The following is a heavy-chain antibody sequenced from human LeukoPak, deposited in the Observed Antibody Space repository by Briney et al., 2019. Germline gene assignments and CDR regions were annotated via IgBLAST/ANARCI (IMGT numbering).Heavy chain of an antibody. CDR2: IYYSGST. CDR3: ARHPRRGYDFWSGYSDY. V-gene: IGHV4-59*08. D-gene: IGHD3-3*01. Sequence: SETLSLTCAVSGGSISGYYWSWIRQSPDKGLEWIGYIYYSGSTNYNPSLQSRVTISVDTSKNQFSLKLISVTAADTAVYYCARHPRRGYDFWSGYSDYWGQGTLVTVSS. CDR1: GGSISGYY. J-gene: IGHJ4*02.